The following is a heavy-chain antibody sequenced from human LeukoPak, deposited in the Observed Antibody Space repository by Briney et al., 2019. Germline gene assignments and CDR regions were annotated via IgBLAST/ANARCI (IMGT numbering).Heavy chain of an antibody. Sequence: PSETLSLTCAVYGGSFSGYYWSWIRQPPGKGLEWIGEINHSGSTNYNPSLKSRVTISVDTSKNQFSLKLSSVTAADTAVYYCARQKGAWAAAFDYWGQGTLVTVSS. CDR3: ARQKGAWAAAFDY. J-gene: IGHJ4*02. CDR1: GGSFSGYY. V-gene: IGHV4-34*01. D-gene: IGHD6-13*01. CDR2: INHSGST.